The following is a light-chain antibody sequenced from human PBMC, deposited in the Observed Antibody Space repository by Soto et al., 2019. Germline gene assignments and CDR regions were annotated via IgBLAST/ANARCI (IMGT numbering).Light chain of an antibody. J-gene: IGLJ1*01. CDR3: AAWDDILNGYV. Sequence: QSVLTQPASVSGSPGQSITISCTGTSSDVGGYKYVSWYQQHPGKAPKLMIYSNYGRPSGVPDRFSGSTSGTSASLVIRGLQSEDEADYYCAAWDDILNGYVFGGGTKVTVL. V-gene: IGLV2-14*01. CDR2: SNY. CDR1: SSDVGGYKY.